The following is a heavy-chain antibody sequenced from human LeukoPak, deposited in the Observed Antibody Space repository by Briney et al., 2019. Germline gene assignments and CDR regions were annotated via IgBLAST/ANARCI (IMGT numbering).Heavy chain of an antibody. CDR2: IYYSGST. D-gene: IGHD5-18*01. J-gene: IGHJ4*02. CDR1: GGSISSYY. Sequence: SETLSLTCTVSGGSISSYYWSWIRQPPGKGLEWIGYIYYSGSTNYNPSLKSRVTISVDTSKNQFSLKLSSVTAADTAVYYCAGELWSTGHDYWGQGTLVTVSS. V-gene: IGHV4-59*12. CDR3: AGELWSTGHDY.